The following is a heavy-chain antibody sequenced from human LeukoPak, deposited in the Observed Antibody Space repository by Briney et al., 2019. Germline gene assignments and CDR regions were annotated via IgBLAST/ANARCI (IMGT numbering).Heavy chain of an antibody. Sequence: GGSLRLFCAASGFTFSSYGMHWVRQAPGKGLEWVAVIWYDGSNKYYADSVKGRFTISRDNPKNTLYLQMNSLRAEDTAVYYCARGVGSGYFDYWGQGTLVTVSS. V-gene: IGHV3-33*01. CDR2: IWYDGSNK. D-gene: IGHD2-8*02. CDR3: ARGVGSGYFDY. J-gene: IGHJ4*02. CDR1: GFTFSSYG.